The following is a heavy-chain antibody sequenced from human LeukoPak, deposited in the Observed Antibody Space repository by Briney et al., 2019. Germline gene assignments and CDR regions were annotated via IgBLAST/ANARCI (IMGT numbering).Heavy chain of an antibody. V-gene: IGHV3-23*01. Sequence: GGSLRLSCAASGFSFSSYAITWVRQAPGKGLEWVSAISGSGDSTNYSDSVKGRFTISRDNSKNTLYLQMNSLRAEDTAVYYCAKDPWRPSSGPYMDVWGKGTTVTVSS. CDR1: GFSFSSYA. D-gene: IGHD3-10*01. J-gene: IGHJ6*03. CDR2: ISGSGDST. CDR3: AKDPWRPSSGPYMDV.